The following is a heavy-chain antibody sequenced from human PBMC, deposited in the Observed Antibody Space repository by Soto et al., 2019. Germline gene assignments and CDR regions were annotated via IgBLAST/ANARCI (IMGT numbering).Heavy chain of an antibody. J-gene: IGHJ4*02. CDR1: GFNVNNNF. Sequence: EVQLVQSGGGLVRPGGSLRLSCAASGFNVNNNFLTWVRQAPGKGLEWVSVIYSDTNGGSTYYADSVRGRFTISRDNSKNTLYLQMNSLRVEDTAVYYCTAGHTTTGRVHWGQGTLVTVSS. V-gene: IGHV3-53*01. CDR3: TAGHTTTGRVH. D-gene: IGHD1-1*01. CDR2: IYSDTNGGST.